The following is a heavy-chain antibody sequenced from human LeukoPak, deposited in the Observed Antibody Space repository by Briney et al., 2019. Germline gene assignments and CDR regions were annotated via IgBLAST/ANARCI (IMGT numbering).Heavy chain of an antibody. CDR1: GGSFSGYY. CDR3: ARVGGSGSYQFDY. J-gene: IGHJ4*02. D-gene: IGHD3-10*01. V-gene: IGHV4-34*01. CDR2: INHSGST. Sequence: SETLSLTCAVYGGSFSGYYWSWIRQPPGKGLEWIGEINHSGSTNYNPSLKSRVTISVDTSKNQFSLKLSSVTAADTAVYYCARVGGSGSYQFDYWGQGTLVTVSS.